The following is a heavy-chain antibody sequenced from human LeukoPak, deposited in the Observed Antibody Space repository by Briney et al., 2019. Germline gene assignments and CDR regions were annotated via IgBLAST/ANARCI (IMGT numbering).Heavy chain of an antibody. V-gene: IGHV4-34*01. CDR3: ARGQGDFWSGYYTKYYFDY. D-gene: IGHD3-3*01. CDR2: INHSGST. Sequence: SETLSLTCAVYGGSFSGYYWSWIRQPPGKGLEWIGEINHSGSTNYNPSFKSRVTISVDTSKNQFSLKLSSVTAADTAVYYCARGQGDFWSGYYTKYYFDYWGQGTLVTVSS. J-gene: IGHJ4*02. CDR1: GGSFSGYY.